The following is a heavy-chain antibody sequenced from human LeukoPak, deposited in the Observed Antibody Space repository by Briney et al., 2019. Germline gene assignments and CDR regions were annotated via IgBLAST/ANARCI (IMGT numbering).Heavy chain of an antibody. D-gene: IGHD3-22*01. J-gene: IGHJ4*02. CDR3: AKVRYYYGSSGPYFDY. Sequence: GGSLRLSCAASGFTLSTYTMNWVHQAPGKGLEWVSYISTSSSTIYYADSVKGRFTISRDNSKNTLYLQMNSLRAEDTAVYYCAKVRYYYGSSGPYFDYWGQGTLVTVSS. CDR1: GFTLSTYT. CDR2: ISTSSSTI. V-gene: IGHV3-48*01.